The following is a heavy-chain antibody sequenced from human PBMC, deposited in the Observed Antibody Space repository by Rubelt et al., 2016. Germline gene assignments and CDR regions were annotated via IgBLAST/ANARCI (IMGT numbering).Heavy chain of an antibody. Sequence: QVQLVQSGAEVKKPGASVTISCKASGYTFTSYSIHWVRQAPGQRLEWMGWLNAGNGNTKYSQKFQGRVTITRDTSASAAYMALSSLSSEDTAVDYCARSLARSLEWAGDYWGQGTLVTVSS. V-gene: IGHV1-3*01. CDR2: LNAGNGNT. J-gene: IGHJ4*02. CDR3: ARSLARSLEWAGDY. CDR1: GYTFTSYS. D-gene: IGHD3-3*01.